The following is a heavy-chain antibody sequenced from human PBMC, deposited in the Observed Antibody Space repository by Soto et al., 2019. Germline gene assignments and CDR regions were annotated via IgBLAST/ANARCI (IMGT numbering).Heavy chain of an antibody. V-gene: IGHV3-48*01. J-gene: IGHJ4*02. Sequence: GGSLRLSCAASGFTFSSYAMNWVRQAPGKGLEWISYISTSGAIIYYADSVRGRFTISRDNAKNSLSLQMDSLRVEDTALYYCARGPISNDHYFDYWGQGALVTVSS. CDR3: ARGPISNDHYFDY. D-gene: IGHD2-21*01. CDR1: GFTFSSYA. CDR2: ISTSGAII.